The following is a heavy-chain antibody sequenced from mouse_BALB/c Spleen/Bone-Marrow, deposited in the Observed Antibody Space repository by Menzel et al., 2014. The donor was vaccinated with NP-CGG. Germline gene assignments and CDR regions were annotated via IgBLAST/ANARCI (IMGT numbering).Heavy chain of an antibody. J-gene: IGHJ4*01. CDR2: INPSSGYT. D-gene: IGHD1-1*01. Sequence: VQLQQSGAELARPGASVQMSCKASGSTFTNYTMHWIKQRPGQGLEWIGYINPSSGYTNYNQKFKVKATLTADKSSSTAYMHLSSLTSEASAVYYFGRGHYGSSYSAGDYWGQGTSVTVSS. V-gene: IGHV1-4*01. CDR3: GRGHYGSSYSAGDY. CDR1: GSTFTNYT.